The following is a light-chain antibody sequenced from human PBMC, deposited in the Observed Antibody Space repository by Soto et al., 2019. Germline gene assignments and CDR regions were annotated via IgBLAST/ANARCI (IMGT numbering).Light chain of an antibody. V-gene: IGKV1-33*01. CDR1: QDISNY. Sequence: DIQMAQSPSSLSASVGDRVTITCQASQDISNYLSWYQQKPGKAPKLLIFDASNLETGVPLRFSGRGSGTDFTFTISSLQPEDIAAYYCQQYYYLPITFGQGTRLENK. CDR2: DAS. J-gene: IGKJ5*01. CDR3: QQYYYLPIT.